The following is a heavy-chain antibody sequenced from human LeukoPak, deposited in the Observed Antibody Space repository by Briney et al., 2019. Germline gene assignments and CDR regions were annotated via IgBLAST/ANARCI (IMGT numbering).Heavy chain of an antibody. CDR1: GFTFSSYE. CDR2: ISSSSSTI. CDR3: ARDDNWDPYYFDY. V-gene: IGHV3-48*01. D-gene: IGHD1-20*01. Sequence: QPGGSLRLSCAASGFTFSSYEMNWVRQAPGKGLEWVSYISSSSSTIYYADSVKGRFTISRDNAKNSLYLQMNSLRAEDTAVYYCARDDNWDPYYFDYWGQGTLVTVSS. J-gene: IGHJ4*02.